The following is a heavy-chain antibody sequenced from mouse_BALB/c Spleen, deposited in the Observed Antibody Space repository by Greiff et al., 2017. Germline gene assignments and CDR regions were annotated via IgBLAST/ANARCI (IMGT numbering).Heavy chain of an antibody. CDR3: ARGGGPHY. V-gene: IGHV5-6-5*01. CDR2: ISSGGST. Sequence: EVKVVESGGGLVKPGGSLKLSCAASGFTFSSYAMSWVRQTPEKRLEWVASISSGGSTYYPDSVKGRFTISRDNARNILYLQMSSLRSEDTAMYYCARGGGPHYWGQGTTLTVSS. J-gene: IGHJ2*01. CDR1: GFTFSSYA.